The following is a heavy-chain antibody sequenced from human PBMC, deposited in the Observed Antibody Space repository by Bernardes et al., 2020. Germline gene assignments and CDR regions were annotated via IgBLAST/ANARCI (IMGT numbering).Heavy chain of an antibody. CDR1: GFTFRDYY. J-gene: IGHJ3*02. D-gene: IGHD2-15*01. CDR3: ARLLVVTDAFDI. CDR2: VSSSSSYT. Sequence: ALVRSCAASGFTFRDYYMSWIRQAPGKGLEWVSYVSSSSSYTNHADSVKGRFTISRDNAKNSLYLQMNSLRAEDTAVYYCARLLVVTDAFDIWGQGTMVTVSS. V-gene: IGHV3-11*06.